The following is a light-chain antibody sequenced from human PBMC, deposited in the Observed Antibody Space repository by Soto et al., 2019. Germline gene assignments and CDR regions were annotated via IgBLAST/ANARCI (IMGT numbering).Light chain of an antibody. CDR2: DVT. CDR3: TSYTSGSTVV. CDR1: SNDVGGYNY. V-gene: IGLV2-14*01. J-gene: IGLJ3*02. Sequence: QSALTQPASVSGSPGQSITISCTGTSNDVGGYNYVSWYQQHPGKAPKLLIYDVTTRPSGVSRRFSGSQSGNTASLTLSGLQTEDEDEEYCTSYTSGSTVVFGGGTKLTVL.